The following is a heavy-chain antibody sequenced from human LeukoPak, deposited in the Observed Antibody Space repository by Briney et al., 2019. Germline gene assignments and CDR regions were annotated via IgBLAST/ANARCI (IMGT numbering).Heavy chain of an antibody. J-gene: IGHJ5*02. CDR2: INPSGGST. CDR3: ARDFGEAAAGNNWFDP. V-gene: IGHV1-46*04. Sequence: ASVKVSCKGSGYTFTRYYIHWVRQAPGQGLEWLGIINPSGGSTTYAQKLQGRVTITADESTSTAYTELSSLRSEDTAVYYCARDFGEAAAGNNWFDPWGQGTLVTVSS. D-gene: IGHD6-13*01. CDR1: GYTFTRYY.